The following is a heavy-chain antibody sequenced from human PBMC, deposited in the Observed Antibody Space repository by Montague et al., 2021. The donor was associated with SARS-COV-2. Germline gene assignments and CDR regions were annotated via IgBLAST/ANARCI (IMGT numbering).Heavy chain of an antibody. CDR3: ATQEDPSGWIPGPFDF. CDR2: IYYRGST. J-gene: IGHJ4*02. CDR1: GGSISSSSYY. V-gene: IGHV4-39*01. D-gene: IGHD6-19*01. Sequence: SETLSLTCTVSGGSISSSSYYWAWIRQPPGKGLEWIGSIYYRGSTYYNPSLKSRVIISVDTSKNQLSLKLSSVTAADTAGDYCATQEDPSGWIPGPFDFWGQGTLLTVSS.